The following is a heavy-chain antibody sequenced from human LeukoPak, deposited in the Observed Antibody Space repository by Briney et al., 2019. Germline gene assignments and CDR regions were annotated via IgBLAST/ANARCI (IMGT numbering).Heavy chain of an antibody. D-gene: IGHD2-15*01. V-gene: IGHV4-61*01. J-gene: IGHJ3*02. CDR3: AREGRYCRGGSCYSDAFDI. CDR1: GGSVSSSNFY. CDR2: IHHSGST. Sequence: SETLSLTCTVSGGSVSSSNFYWSWIRQPPGKGLEWIGYIHHSGSTSYNPSLRSRVTTSVDTSKNQFSLKLSSVTAADTAVYYCAREGRYCRGGSCYSDAFDIWGQGTMVTVSS.